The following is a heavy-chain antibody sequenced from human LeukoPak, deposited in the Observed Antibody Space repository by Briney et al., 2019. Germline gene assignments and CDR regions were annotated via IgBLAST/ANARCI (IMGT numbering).Heavy chain of an antibody. CDR2: INPNSGGT. D-gene: IGHD3-16*02. CDR1: GYTLTGYY. Sequence: SVKVSCKASGYTLTGYYMHWVRQAPGQGLEWMGWINPNSGGTNYAQKFQGRVTMTRDTSISTAYMELSRLRSDDTAVYYCARSRGFVGGVISYWGQGTLVTVSS. CDR3: ARSRGFVGGVISY. V-gene: IGHV1-2*02. J-gene: IGHJ4*02.